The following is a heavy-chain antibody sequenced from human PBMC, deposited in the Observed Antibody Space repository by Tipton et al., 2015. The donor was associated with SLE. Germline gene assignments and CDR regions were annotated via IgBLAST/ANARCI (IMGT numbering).Heavy chain of an antibody. CDR2: IYSGGST. CDR1: GFTVSSNY. V-gene: IGHV3-53*05. CDR3: ARDRGGGWFDFDY. D-gene: IGHD6-19*01. J-gene: IGHJ4*02. Sequence: GSLRLSCAASGFTVSSNYMSWVRQAPGKGLEWVSVIYSGGSTYYADSVKGRFTISRDNSKNTLYLQMNSLRAEDTAVYYCARDRGGGWFDFDYWGQGTLVTVSS.